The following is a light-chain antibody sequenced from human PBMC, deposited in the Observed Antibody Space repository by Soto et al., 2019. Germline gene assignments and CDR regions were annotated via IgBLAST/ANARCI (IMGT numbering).Light chain of an antibody. Sequence: QSVLTQPPSVSGAPGQRVTISCTGSSSNIGAGYDVQWYQQLPGTAPKLLMYGNSNRPSGVPDRFSGSKSGTSASLAITGLQAEDEADYYCQSYDSSLTALYVFGIGTKVTLL. J-gene: IGLJ1*01. V-gene: IGLV1-40*01. CDR2: GNS. CDR1: SSNIGAGYD. CDR3: QSYDSSLTALYV.